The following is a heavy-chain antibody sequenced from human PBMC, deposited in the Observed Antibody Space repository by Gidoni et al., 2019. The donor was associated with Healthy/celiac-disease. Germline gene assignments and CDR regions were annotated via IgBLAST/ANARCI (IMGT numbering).Heavy chain of an antibody. J-gene: IGHJ4*02. CDR2: IKQDGSEK. Sequence: EVQLVESGGGLVQPGGSLRLSCAASGFTFSSYWMSWVRQAPGKGLEWVANIKQDGSEKYYVDSVKGRFTISRDNAKNSLYLQMNSLRAEDTAVYYCARDNGRGYYDSSGYYEGRYYFDYWGQGTLVTVSS. CDR3: ARDNGRGYYDSSGYYEGRYYFDY. CDR1: GFTFSSYW. D-gene: IGHD3-22*01. V-gene: IGHV3-7*01.